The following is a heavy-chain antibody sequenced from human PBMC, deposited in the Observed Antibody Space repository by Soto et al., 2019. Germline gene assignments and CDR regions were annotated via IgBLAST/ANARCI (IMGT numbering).Heavy chain of an antibody. V-gene: IGHV1-18*01. CDR2: ISAYNGNT. D-gene: IGHD2-2*01. J-gene: IGHJ5*02. Sequence: ASVKVSCKASGYTFISYGISGVRQAPGQGLDWMGWISAYNGNTNYAQKLQGRVTMITDTHTSTAYMELRSLRSDDTAVYYCAREGQPYCSSASCANRFEPWGQGTLVNVSS. CDR1: GYTFISYG. CDR3: AREGQPYCSSASCANRFEP.